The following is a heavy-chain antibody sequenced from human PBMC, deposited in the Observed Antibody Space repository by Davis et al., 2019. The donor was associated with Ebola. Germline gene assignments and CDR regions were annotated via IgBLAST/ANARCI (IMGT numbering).Heavy chain of an antibody. CDR3: ARDFSAYYYDSSGYLYYGMDV. CDR2: ISYDGSNK. J-gene: IGHJ6*02. V-gene: IGHV3-30-3*01. D-gene: IGHD3-22*01. CDR1: GFTFSSYA. Sequence: GESLKISCAASGFTFSSYAMHWVRQAPGKGLEWVAVISYDGSNKYYADSVKGRFTISRDNSKNTLYLQMNSLRAEDTAVYYCARDFSAYYYDSSGYLYYGMDVWGQGTTVTVSS.